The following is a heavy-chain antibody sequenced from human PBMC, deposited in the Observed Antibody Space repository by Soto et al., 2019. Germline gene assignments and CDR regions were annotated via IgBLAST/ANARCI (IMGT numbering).Heavy chain of an antibody. Sequence: EVQLLESGGGLVQPGGSLRLSCAASGFTFSSYGISWVRQAPGKGLEWVSTITGSGGSTYYADSVTGRFTISRDNSKNTLYLQMNSLRAADTAVYDCAKDPGGPGYSSRGDYFDYWGQGTLVTV. J-gene: IGHJ4*02. CDR1: GFTFSSYG. D-gene: IGHD6-13*01. CDR2: ITGSGGST. V-gene: IGHV3-23*01. CDR3: AKDPGGPGYSSRGDYFDY.